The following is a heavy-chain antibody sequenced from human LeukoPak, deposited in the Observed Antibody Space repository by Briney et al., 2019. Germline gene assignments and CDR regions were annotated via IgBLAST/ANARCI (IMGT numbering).Heavy chain of an antibody. CDR2: ISSSGSTI. V-gene: IGHV3-48*04. CDR1: GFTFSLHT. Sequence: GGSLRLSCAASGFTFSLHTMHWVRQAPGKGLEWVSYISSSGSTIYYADSVKGRFTISRDNAKNSLYLQMNSLRAEDTAVYYCASSKGYADYWGQGTLVTVSS. J-gene: IGHJ4*02. D-gene: IGHD2-8*01. CDR3: ASSKGYADY.